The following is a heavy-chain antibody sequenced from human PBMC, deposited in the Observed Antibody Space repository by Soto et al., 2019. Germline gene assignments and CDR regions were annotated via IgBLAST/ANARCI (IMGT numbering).Heavy chain of an antibody. CDR3: ARRRDNWAPVAV. V-gene: IGHV4-30-4*01. CDR1: AGSISSGNYY. D-gene: IGHD1-20*01. CDR2: ISYSGST. Sequence: SETLSLTCTVSAGSISSGNYYWSWIRQPPGKGLEWIGFISYSGSTYYSASLQSRVTMSVDTSKNQFSLKLSSVTAADTAVYYCARRRDNWAPVAVWGQGTSDTVSS. J-gene: IGHJ6*02.